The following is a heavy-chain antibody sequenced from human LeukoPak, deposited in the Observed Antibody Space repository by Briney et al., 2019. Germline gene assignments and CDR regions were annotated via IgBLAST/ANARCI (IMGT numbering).Heavy chain of an antibody. CDR2: ISGSGGST. D-gene: IGHD2-21*01. J-gene: IGHJ4*02. Sequence: GGSLRLSCAASGFTFSSYAMSWVRQAPGKGLEWVSAISGSGGSTYYADSVKGRFTISRDNSKNTLYLQMNSLRAEDTAVYYCAKDLTLYGDFPYFDYWGQGTLVTVSS. V-gene: IGHV3-23*01. CDR1: GFTFSSYA. CDR3: AKDLTLYGDFPYFDY.